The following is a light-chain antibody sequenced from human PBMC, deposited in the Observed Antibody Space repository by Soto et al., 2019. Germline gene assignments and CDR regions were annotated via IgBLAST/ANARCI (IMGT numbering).Light chain of an antibody. CDR3: SAYTNANTLT. J-gene: IGLJ2*01. CDR2: DVN. Sequence: QSALTQPASVSGSPGQSVTISCTGTSNDIGAYDYVSWYQQVPGKAPELLIFDVNYRPSEISRRFSGSKSGNSASLTISALQPADEADYYCSAYTNANTLTFGGGTKLTVL. V-gene: IGLV2-14*03. CDR1: SNDIGAYDY.